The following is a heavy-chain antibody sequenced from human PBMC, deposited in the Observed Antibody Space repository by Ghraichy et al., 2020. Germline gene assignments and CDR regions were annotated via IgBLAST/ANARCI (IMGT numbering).Heavy chain of an antibody. CDR1: GYTFTSYD. J-gene: IGHJ4*02. V-gene: IGHV1-8*01. D-gene: IGHD4-17*01. Sequence: ASVKVSCKASGYTFTSYDINWVRQATGQGLEWMGWMNPNSGNKGYAQKFQGRITMTRNTSISTAYMERSSLRSEDTAMYYCARGVTVTTEYWGQGTLVTVSS. CDR3: ARGVTVTTEY. CDR2: MNPNSGNK.